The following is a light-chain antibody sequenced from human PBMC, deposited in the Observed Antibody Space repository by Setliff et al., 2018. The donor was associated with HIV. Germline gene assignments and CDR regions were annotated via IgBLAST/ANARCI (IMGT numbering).Light chain of an antibody. V-gene: IGLV2-14*03. J-gene: IGLJ1*01. Sequence: QSVLTQPASVSGSPGQSITISSTGTSSDVGRYKYASWYQQHPGKAPKLMIFDVSNRASGVSNRFSGSKSGNTASLTISGLQAEDEADYYCNSFTSRSTYVFGAGTKVTVL. CDR2: DVS. CDR3: NSFTSRSTYV. CDR1: SSDVGRYKY.